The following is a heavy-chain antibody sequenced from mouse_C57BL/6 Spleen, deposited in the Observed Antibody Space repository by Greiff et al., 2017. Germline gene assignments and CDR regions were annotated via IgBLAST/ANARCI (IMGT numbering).Heavy chain of an antibody. D-gene: IGHD1-1*02. Sequence: EVKLVESGGGLVKPGGSLKLSCAASGFTFSSYAMSWVRQTPEKRLEWVATISDGGSYTYYPDNVKGRFPISRDNAKNNLYLQMSHLKSEDTAMYYCARLSYGDYLDYWGQGTTLTVSS. CDR2: ISDGGSYT. CDR3: ARLSYGDYLDY. J-gene: IGHJ2*01. V-gene: IGHV5-4*03. CDR1: GFTFSSYA.